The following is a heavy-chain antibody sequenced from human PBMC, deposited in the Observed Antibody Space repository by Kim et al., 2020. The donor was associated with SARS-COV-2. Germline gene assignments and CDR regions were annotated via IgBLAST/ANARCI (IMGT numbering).Heavy chain of an antibody. CDR3: TRAYRSNGDYHAFDI. CDR2: ISDGGTRT. D-gene: IGHD4-17*01. J-gene: IGHJ3*02. V-gene: IGHV3-23*01. Sequence: GGSLRLSCAASGFTFRAYAMPWVRQAPGQGPEWVASISDGGTRTNYSDSVKGRFTFSRDNYKNTLYLQMNSLRAEDTAVFYCTRAYRSNGDYHAFDIWGTGTVVTVSS. CDR1: GFTFRAYA.